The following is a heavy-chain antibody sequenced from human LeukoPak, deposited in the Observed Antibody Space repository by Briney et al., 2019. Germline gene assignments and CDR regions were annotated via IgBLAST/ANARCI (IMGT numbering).Heavy chain of an antibody. CDR1: GFTFSSYA. CDR2: VPSRSTSI. Sequence: PGGSLRLSCAASGFTFSSYAMSWVRQAPGKGLEWVSYVPSRSTSIHYADSVKGRFTVSRDSAKNTLYLQMNSLRDEDTAIYYCARSNYDDSSRYGYWGQGTLVFVSS. CDR3: ARSNYDDSSRYGY. D-gene: IGHD3-16*01. V-gene: IGHV3-48*02. J-gene: IGHJ4*02.